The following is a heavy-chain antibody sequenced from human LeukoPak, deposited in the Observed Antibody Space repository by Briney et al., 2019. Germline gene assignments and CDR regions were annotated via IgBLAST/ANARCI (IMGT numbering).Heavy chain of an antibody. CDR1: GYTFTGYY. D-gene: IGHD1-20*01. Sequence: PGASVTVSCKASGYTFTGYYMHWVRQAPGQGLEWMGWINPNSGGTNYAQKFQGRVTMTRDTSISTAYMELSSLRSEDTAVYYCASHQTHNWNDGAFDTWGQGTMVTVSS. V-gene: IGHV1-2*02. J-gene: IGHJ3*02. CDR2: INPNSGGT. CDR3: ASHQTHNWNDGAFDT.